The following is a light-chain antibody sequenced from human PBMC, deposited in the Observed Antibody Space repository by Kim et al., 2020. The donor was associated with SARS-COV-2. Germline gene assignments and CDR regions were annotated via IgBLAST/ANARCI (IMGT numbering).Light chain of an antibody. CDR3: QKYNSALVT. CDR2: AAS. CDR1: QGISNY. Sequence: ASVGDRVTITCRASQGISNYLAWYQQKPGKVPKLLIYAASALQSGVPSRFSGCGSGTDFTLTISSLQPEDVATYYCQKYNSALVTFGGGTKVDIK. V-gene: IGKV1-27*01. J-gene: IGKJ4*01.